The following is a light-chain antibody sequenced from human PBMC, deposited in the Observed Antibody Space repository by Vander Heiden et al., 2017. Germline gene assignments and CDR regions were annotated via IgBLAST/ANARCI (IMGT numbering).Light chain of an antibody. V-gene: IGLV1-40*01. CDR3: QSYDSSLSGPVV. J-gene: IGLJ2*01. CDR1: SPNIGAGYD. Sequence: QSVLTQPPSGSVAPGQTVTISCTGSSPNIGAGYDVHWYQQLPGTAPKLLIYGNSNRPSGVPDRFSGSKSGTSASLAITGLQAEDEADYYCQSYDSSLSGPVVFGGGTKLTVL. CDR2: GNS.